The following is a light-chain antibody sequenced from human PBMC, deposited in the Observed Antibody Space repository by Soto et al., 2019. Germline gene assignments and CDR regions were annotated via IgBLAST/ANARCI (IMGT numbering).Light chain of an antibody. CDR3: QQYGSSPYT. CDR2: GAS. J-gene: IGKJ2*01. V-gene: IGKV3-20*01. Sequence: EIVLTQSPGTLSLSPGERATLSCRARQSVSSSYLAWYQQKPGQAPRLLIYGASSRATGIPDSFSGSGSGTDFTLTISRLEPEDFAVYYCQQYGSSPYTFGQGTKLEIK. CDR1: QSVSSSY.